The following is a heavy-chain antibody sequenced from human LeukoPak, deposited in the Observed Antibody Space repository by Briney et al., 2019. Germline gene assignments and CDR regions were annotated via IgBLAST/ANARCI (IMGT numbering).Heavy chain of an antibody. V-gene: IGHV3-30*03. Sequence: GRSLRLSCAASGFTFSSYGIHWVRQAPGKGLEWVAVISYDGSNKYYADSVKGRFTISRDNSKNTLYLQMNSLRAEDTAIYYCGRVVTTSEDWGQGILVTVST. CDR1: GFTFSSYG. J-gene: IGHJ4*02. D-gene: IGHD1-14*01. CDR2: ISYDGSNK. CDR3: GRVVTTSED.